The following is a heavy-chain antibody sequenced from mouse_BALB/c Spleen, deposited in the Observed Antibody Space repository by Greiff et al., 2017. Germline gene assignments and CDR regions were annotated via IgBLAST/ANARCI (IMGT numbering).Heavy chain of an antibody. CDR1: GFSLTSYG. CDR2: IRAGGST. J-gene: IGHJ3*01. Sequence: QVQLKESGPGLVAPSQCLSITCTASGFSLTSYGVHWVRQPPGKGLEWLGVIRAGGSTNYNSALMSRLSISKDNSTSQVFLKMLSLQTDDAAMYYCARDYSYERFAYWGQGTLVTVSA. CDR3: ARDYSYERFAY. D-gene: IGHD2-12*01. V-gene: IGHV2-9*02.